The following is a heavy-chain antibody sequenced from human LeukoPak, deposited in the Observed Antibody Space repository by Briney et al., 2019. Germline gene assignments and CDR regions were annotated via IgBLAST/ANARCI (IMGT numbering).Heavy chain of an antibody. D-gene: IGHD3-22*01. CDR2: IYYSGST. V-gene: IGHV4-59*08. CDR1: GGSISSYY. Sequence: PSETLSLTCTVSGGSISSYYWSWIRQPPGKGLEWIGYIYYSGSTNYNPSLKSRVTISVDTSKNQFSLKLSSVTAADTAVYYCARSYDSSGYPGDYWGQGTLVTVSS. CDR3: ARSYDSSGYPGDY. J-gene: IGHJ4*02.